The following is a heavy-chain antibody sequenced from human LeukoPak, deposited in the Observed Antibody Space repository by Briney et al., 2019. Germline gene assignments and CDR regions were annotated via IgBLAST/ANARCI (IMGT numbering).Heavy chain of an antibody. CDR1: GGSFSGYY. CDR2: IYTGGST. D-gene: IGHD5-12*01. CDR3: TVATITTSQKIRKSEY. Sequence: SETLSLTCAVYGGSFSGYYWSWIRQPPGKGLEWIGRIYTGGSTNYNPSLKSRVTISVDTSKNQLSLKVSSVTAADTAVYYCTVATITTSQKIRKSEYWGQGTLVTVSS. V-gene: IGHV4-59*10. J-gene: IGHJ4*02.